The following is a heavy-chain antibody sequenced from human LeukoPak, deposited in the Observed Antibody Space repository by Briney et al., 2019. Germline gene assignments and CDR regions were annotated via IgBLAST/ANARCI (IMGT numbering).Heavy chain of an antibody. D-gene: IGHD4-23*01. J-gene: IGHJ4*02. Sequence: GASVKVSCKASGYTFTSYGISWVRQAPGQGLEWMGWINPNSGGTNSAQKFQAWVTMTRDTSISTAYMDLNRLRSDGTAVYYCARAKFPGGNLPDREFDYWGQGTLVTVSS. V-gene: IGHV1-2*04. CDR1: GYTFTSYG. CDR3: ARAKFPGGNLPDREFDY. CDR2: INPNSGGT.